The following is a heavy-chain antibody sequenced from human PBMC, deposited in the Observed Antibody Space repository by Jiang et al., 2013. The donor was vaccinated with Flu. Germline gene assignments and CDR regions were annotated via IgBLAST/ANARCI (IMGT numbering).Heavy chain of an antibody. CDR3: ARLVDAAMPLDT. J-gene: IGHJ5*02. D-gene: IGHD5-18*01. V-gene: IGHV1-69*02. CDR1: GGTLSSYI. Sequence: PGSSVKVSCKASGGTLSSYIFSWVRQAPGQGLEWMGRIIPLLGMTNYAQKFQGRVTITADSSLNTAYMELSSLRSEDTAVYYCARLVDAAMPLDTWGQGTLVTVSS. CDR2: IIPLLGMT.